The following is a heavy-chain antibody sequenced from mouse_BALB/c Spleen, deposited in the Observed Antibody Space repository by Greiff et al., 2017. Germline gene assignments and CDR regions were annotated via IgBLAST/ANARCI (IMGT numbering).Heavy chain of an antibody. Sequence: VQLQQSGAELVKPGASVKLSCTASGFNIKDTYMNWVKQRPEQGLEWIGRIDPANGNTKYDPKFQGKATITADTSSNTAYLQLSSLTSEDTAVYYCARGDYDLAYWGQGTLVTVSA. CDR2: IDPANGNT. J-gene: IGHJ3*01. CDR3: ARGDYDLAY. D-gene: IGHD2-4*01. V-gene: IGHV14-3*02. CDR1: GFNIKDTY.